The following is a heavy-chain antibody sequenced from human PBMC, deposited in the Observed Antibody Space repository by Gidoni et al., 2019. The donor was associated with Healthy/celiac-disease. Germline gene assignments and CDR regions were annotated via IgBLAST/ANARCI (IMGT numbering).Heavy chain of an antibody. Sequence: EVQLVQSGAEVRTRGESLTSSCKGSGYSFTSYWIGWVRQMPGKGLEWMGIISPGDSDTRYSPSFHGQVTISADKSISTAYLQWSSLKASDTAMYDCARHEGWPPSYYGMDVWGQGTTVTVSS. V-gene: IGHV5-51*01. J-gene: IGHJ6*02. D-gene: IGHD2-15*01. CDR3: ARHEGWPPSYYGMDV. CDR1: GYSFTSYW. CDR2: ISPGDSDT.